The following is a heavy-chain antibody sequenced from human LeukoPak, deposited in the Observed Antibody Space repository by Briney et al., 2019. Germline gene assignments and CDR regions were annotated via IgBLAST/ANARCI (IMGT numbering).Heavy chain of an antibody. D-gene: IGHD2-2*01. CDR1: GGSISSYY. V-gene: IGHV4-59*12. CDR3: ARCGELGVVPAALNWFDP. J-gene: IGHJ5*02. CDR2: IYYSGST. Sequence: SETLSLTCTVSGGSISSYYWSWIRQPPGKGLEWIGYIYYSGSTNYNPSLKSRVTISVDTSKNQFSLKLSSVTAADTAVYYCARCGELGVVPAALNWFDPWGQGTLVTVSS.